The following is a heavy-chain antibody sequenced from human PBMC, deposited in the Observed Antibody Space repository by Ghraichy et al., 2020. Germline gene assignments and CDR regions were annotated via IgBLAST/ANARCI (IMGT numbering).Heavy chain of an antibody. CDR3: TPSIGGGNDF. CDR1: GLTFSTYA. J-gene: IGHJ4*02. D-gene: IGHD2-21*01. CDR2: INDDGGRT. Sequence: GGSLRLSCAASGLTFSTYAMTWVRQAPGKGLEWVSSINDDGGRTFYLDSVKGRFTVSRDKTKNMVFLQMSSLTAEDTALYFCTPSIGGGNDFWGQGTLVTVSS. V-gene: IGHV3-23*01.